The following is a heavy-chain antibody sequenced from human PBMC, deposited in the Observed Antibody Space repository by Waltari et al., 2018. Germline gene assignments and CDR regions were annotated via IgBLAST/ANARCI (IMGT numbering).Heavy chain of an antibody. CDR1: GFSFSSYD. J-gene: IGHJ3*02. CDR3: ARRLAHGSIDI. V-gene: IGHV3-13*01. CDR2: IGTGGDT. D-gene: IGHD3-3*02. Sequence: EVQLVESGGGLVQPGGSLRLSCAASGFSFSSYDMYWVRQGTGKGLEWVSAIGTGGDTYYLGSVKGRFIISRENAKNSLYLHMNSLRAGDTAVYHCARRLAHGSIDIWGQGTLVTVSS.